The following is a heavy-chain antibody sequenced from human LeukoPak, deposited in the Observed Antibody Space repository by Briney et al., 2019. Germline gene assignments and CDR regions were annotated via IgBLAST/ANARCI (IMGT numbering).Heavy chain of an antibody. CDR1: GYTFTGYY. J-gene: IGHJ4*02. CDR3: AREPDCSSTSCHLDFDY. D-gene: IGHD2-2*01. CDR2: INPNSGGT. Sequence: ASVKVSCKASGYTFTGYYMHWVRQAPGQGLEWMGWINPNSGGTNYAQKLQGRVTMTRDTSIITAYMELSRLRSDDTAVYYCAREPDCSSTSCHLDFDYWGQGTLVTVSS. V-gene: IGHV1-2*02.